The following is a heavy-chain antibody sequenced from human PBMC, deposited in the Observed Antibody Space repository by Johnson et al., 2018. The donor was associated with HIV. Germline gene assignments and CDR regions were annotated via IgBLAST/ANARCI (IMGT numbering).Heavy chain of an antibody. J-gene: IGHJ3*02. CDR3: AREEEYSYGFGAFDI. CDR1: GFTFSSYS. D-gene: IGHD5-18*01. CDR2: ISYDGTNK. V-gene: IGHV3-30-3*01. Sequence: QVQLVESGGGVVQPGRSLRLSCAASGFTFSSYSMHWVRQAPGKGLEWVALISYDGTNKYYAGSVKGRFTISRDNSKNTLSLQMTSLRAEDTAVYYWAREEEYSYGFGAFDIWGQGTMVTASS.